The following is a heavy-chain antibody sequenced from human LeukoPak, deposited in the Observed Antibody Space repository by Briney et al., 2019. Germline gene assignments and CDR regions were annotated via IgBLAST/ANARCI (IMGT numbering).Heavy chain of an antibody. CDR2: ISSSSSYI. Sequence: GGSLRLSCAASGFTFSSYSMNWVRQAPGKGLEWVSSISSSSSYIYYADSVKGRFTISRDNAKNSLYLQMNSLRAEDTAVYYCARAENWYGSYYFDYWGQETLVTVSS. CDR3: ARAENWYGSYYFDY. J-gene: IGHJ4*02. CDR1: GFTFSSYS. V-gene: IGHV3-21*01. D-gene: IGHD1-1*01.